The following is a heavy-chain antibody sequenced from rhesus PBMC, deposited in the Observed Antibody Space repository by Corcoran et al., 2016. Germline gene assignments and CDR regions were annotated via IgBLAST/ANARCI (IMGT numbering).Heavy chain of an antibody. CDR1: GFTFTTYE. V-gene: IGHV3-100*02. Sequence: DVQLVESGGGLVKPGGSLRLSCVASGFTFTTYEMHWVRQAPGEGLEWVSVISASGDATYSADSVKGRFTISRDNAKNSLFLQMNSLRAEDTAVYYCTHYQRGYWGQGVLVTVSS. CDR2: ISASGDAT. D-gene: IGHD4-11*01. J-gene: IGHJ4*01. CDR3: THYQRGY.